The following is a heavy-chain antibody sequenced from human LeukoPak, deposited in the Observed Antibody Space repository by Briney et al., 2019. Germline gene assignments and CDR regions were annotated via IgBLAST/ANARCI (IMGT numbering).Heavy chain of an antibody. D-gene: IGHD6-19*01. CDR3: ARHASVDGNWPRPLDY. CDR2: IYYSGST. Sequence: SETLSLTCTVSGGSISSSPYYWGWIRQPPGKGLEWIGNIYYSGSTYYNPSLKTRVTISVDTSKNQFSLKLTTVTAADTAVYYCARHASVDGNWPRPLDYWGQGSLVTVSS. V-gene: IGHV4-39*01. CDR1: GGSISSSPYY. J-gene: IGHJ4*02.